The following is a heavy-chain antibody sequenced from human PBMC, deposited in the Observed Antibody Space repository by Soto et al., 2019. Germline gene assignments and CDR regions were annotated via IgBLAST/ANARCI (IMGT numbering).Heavy chain of an antibody. Sequence: SETLSLTCAVSGGSISSGGYSWSWIRQPPGKGLEWIGYIYHSGSTYYNPSLKSRATISVDRSKNQFSLKLSSVTAADTAVYYCARGQVVAAQHWGQGTLVTSPQ. D-gene: IGHD2-15*01. J-gene: IGHJ4*02. CDR1: GGSISSGGYS. V-gene: IGHV4-30-2*01. CDR2: IYHSGST. CDR3: ARGQVVAAQH.